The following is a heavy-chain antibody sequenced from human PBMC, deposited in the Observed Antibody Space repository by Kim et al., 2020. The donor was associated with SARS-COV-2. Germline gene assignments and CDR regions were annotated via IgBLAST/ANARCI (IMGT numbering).Heavy chain of an antibody. D-gene: IGHD2-21*01. V-gene: IGHV3-48*02. Sequence: YADSVEGRSPISRNDGENSLYLQMSSLRDEDTAVYYCARQGPRGELDYWGQGTLVPVSS. CDR3: ARQGPRGELDY. J-gene: IGHJ4*02.